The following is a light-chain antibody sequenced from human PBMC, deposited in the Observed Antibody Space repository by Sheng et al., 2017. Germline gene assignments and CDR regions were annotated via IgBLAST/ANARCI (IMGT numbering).Light chain of an antibody. CDR1: QSVIDNF. J-gene: IGKJ4*01. CDR3: QQYGSSPLT. CDR2: AAA. V-gene: IGKV3-20*01. Sequence: EIVLTQSPGTLSLSPGERATLSCRASQSVIDNFLAWYQQKPGRAPRLLMYAAATKATGTPDRFSGSGSGTDFTLIISRLEPEDYAVYYCQQYGSSPLTFGGGPKVEIK.